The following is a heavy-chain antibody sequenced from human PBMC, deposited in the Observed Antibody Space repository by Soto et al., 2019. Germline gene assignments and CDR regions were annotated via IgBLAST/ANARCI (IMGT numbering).Heavy chain of an antibody. D-gene: IGHD7-27*01. CDR1: DGSISSGGDY. V-gene: IGHV4-31*03. CDR3: ARSHRDNWGSPDYFDY. CDR2: IYYNGDT. Sequence: PSQILSLTCTVSDGSISSGGDYWSWIRQHPGKGLEWIGYIYYNGDTYYNPSLKSRVSISIDTSKNQFSLRLTSVTAADTAVYYCARSHRDNWGSPDYFDYWGQGTLVTVSS. J-gene: IGHJ4*02.